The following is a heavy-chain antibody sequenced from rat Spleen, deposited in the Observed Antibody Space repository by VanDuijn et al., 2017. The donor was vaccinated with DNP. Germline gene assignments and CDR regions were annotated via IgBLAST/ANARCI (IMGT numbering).Heavy chain of an antibody. Sequence: EVQLQESGPGLVKPSQSLSLTCSVTGYSITSNYWAWIRKFPGNQMEWMGYISYSGSTRYNPSLKSRISITRDTSENQFFLHLNSVTTEDTATYYCARLGTHGFTYWGQGTLVTVSS. CDR2: ISYSGST. V-gene: IGHV3-1*01. J-gene: IGHJ3*01. CDR3: ARLGTHGFTY. D-gene: IGHD1-5*01. CDR1: GYSITSNY.